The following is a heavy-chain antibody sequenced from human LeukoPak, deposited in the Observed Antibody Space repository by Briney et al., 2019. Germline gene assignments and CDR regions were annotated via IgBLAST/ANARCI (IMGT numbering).Heavy chain of an antibody. CDR3: ARELPYYYYMDV. J-gene: IGHJ6*03. CDR2: LKQDGSEK. V-gene: IGHV3-7*01. Sequence: GGSLRLSCAASGFTFSSYGMHWVRQAPGKGLEWVANLKQDGSEKYYVDSVKGRFTISRDNAKNSLYLQLNSLRAEDTAVYYCARELPYYYYMDVWGKGTTVTVS. CDR1: GFTFSSYG.